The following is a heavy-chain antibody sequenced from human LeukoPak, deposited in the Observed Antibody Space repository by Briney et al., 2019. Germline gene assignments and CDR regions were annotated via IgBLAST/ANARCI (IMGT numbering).Heavy chain of an antibody. CDR3: ARSTGGYDGLFDY. D-gene: IGHD5-12*01. CDR1: GSIFKSYY. CDR2: ISSSGTSI. J-gene: IGHJ4*02. V-gene: IGHV3-48*01. Sequence: GGSLRLSCAASGSIFKSYYMNWVRQAPGKGLEWVSLISSSGTSIYYTDSVKGRFTISRDNAQNSLYLQMNSLRAEDTAEYYCARSTGGYDGLFDYWGQGTLVTVSS.